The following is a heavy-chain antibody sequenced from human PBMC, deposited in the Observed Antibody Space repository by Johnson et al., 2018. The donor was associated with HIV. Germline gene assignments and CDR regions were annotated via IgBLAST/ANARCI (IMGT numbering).Heavy chain of an antibody. D-gene: IGHD3-10*01. Sequence: QVQLVESGGGVVQPGRSLRLSCAASGFTFSSYAMHWVRQAPGKGLDWVAVISYDGSNKYYADSVKGRFTISRDNSKNTLYLQMNSLRAEDTAVYYCAKALRIFGSGVKEAFDIWGQGTMVTVSS. CDR2: ISYDGSNK. J-gene: IGHJ3*02. CDR3: AKALRIFGSGVKEAFDI. V-gene: IGHV3-30*04. CDR1: GFTFSSYA.